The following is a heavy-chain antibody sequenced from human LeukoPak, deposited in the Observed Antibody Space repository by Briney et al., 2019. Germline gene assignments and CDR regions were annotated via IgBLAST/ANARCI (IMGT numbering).Heavy chain of an antibody. V-gene: IGHV1-18*01. J-gene: IGHJ4*02. Sequence: ASVKVSCKASGYTFTSYGISWVRQAPGQGLEWMGWISAYNGNTNYAQKLQGRVTMTTDTSTSTAYMELRSLRSDDTAVYYCARDWADFWSGYPKGNFDYWGQGTLVTVSS. CDR3: ARDWADFWSGYPKGNFDY. D-gene: IGHD3-3*01. CDR1: GYTFTSYG. CDR2: ISAYNGNT.